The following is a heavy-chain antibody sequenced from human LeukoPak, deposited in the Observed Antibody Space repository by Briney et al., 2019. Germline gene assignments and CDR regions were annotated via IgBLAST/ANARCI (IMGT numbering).Heavy chain of an antibody. CDR2: INPSGGST. V-gene: IGHV1-46*01. CDR1: GYTFINYY. D-gene: IGHD3-10*01. J-gene: IGHJ6*02. Sequence: SVKVSCKASGYTFINYYMHWVRQAPGQGLEWMGMINPSGGSTTYAQEIQGRVTLTRDTSTSTVYMELSSLRFEDTSVYYCAREGYGSGRRLGMDVWGQGTTVTVSS. CDR3: AREGYGSGRRLGMDV.